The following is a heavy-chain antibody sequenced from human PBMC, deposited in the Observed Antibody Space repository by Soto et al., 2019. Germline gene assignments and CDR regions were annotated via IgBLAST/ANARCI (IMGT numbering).Heavy chain of an antibody. V-gene: IGHV4-61*01. CDR3: ARSDGRY. CDR1: GGPVSSGSYY. Sequence: SETLSLTCTVSGGPVSSGSYYWSWIRQPPGKGLEWIGYIYYSGSTNYNPSLKSRVTIPVDTSKNQFSLKLSSVTAADTAVYYCARSDGRYWGQGTLVTVSS. CDR2: IYYSGST. J-gene: IGHJ4*02.